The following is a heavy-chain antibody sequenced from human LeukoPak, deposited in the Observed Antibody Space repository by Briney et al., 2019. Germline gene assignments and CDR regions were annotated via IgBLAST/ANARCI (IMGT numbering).Heavy chain of an antibody. CDR2: ISGRGGST. D-gene: IGHD6-19*01. CDR3: AKSVGGTGDPVDY. V-gene: IGHV3-23*01. Sequence: GGSLRLSCAASGFTFSSYAMNWVRQAPGKGLEWVSNISGRGGSTYYADSVKGRFTISRDNPKNTLYLQMNSLRAEDTAVYYCAKSVGGTGDPVDYWGQGTLVIVSA. J-gene: IGHJ4*02. CDR1: GFTFSSYA.